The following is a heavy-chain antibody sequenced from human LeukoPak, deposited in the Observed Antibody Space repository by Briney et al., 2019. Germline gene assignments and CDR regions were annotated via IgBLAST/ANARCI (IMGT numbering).Heavy chain of an antibody. CDR2: IYYSGST. Sequence: SETLSLTCTVSGGSISGYYWSWIRQPPGKGLEWIGYIYYSGSTDYNPSLKSRLTISVDTSKNQFSLKLNSVTAADTAMYYCARRLFDYWGQGTLVTVSS. CDR1: GGSISGYY. V-gene: IGHV4-59*08. CDR3: ARRLFDY. J-gene: IGHJ4*02.